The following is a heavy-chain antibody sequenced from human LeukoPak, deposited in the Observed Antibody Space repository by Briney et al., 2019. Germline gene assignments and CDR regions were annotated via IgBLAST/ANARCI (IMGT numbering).Heavy chain of an antibody. CDR1: GFSCSNYG. Sequence: PSGGSLRLSCAAAGFSCSNYGMPWVRQAPGKGLEWVAMISYDGKSQHYGDSVKGRFTISRDNSKNTVYLQMNSLRPEDSAMYYCAKDLYGGGWYNYFDPWGQGTRVTVSS. CDR2: ISYDGKSQ. J-gene: IGHJ5*02. V-gene: IGHV3-30*18. CDR3: AKDLYGGGWYNYFDP. D-gene: IGHD6-19*01.